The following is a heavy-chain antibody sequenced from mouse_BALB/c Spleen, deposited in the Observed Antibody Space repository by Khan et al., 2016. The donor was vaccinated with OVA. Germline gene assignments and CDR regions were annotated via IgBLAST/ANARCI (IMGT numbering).Heavy chain of an antibody. V-gene: IGHV1S81*02. D-gene: IGHD1-1*01. Sequence: QVQLQQSGAELVKAGASVKLSCKASGYTFTSYWMHWVKQRLGQGLEWFAETNPTNGRTYYNEKFKSKATLTVEQSSSTAYMLISVPTFEDAAVYYCSRIKKIVATYFDYWGQGTTLTVSS. CDR2: TNPTNGRT. CDR3: SRIKKIVATYFDY. J-gene: IGHJ2*01. CDR1: GYTFTSYW.